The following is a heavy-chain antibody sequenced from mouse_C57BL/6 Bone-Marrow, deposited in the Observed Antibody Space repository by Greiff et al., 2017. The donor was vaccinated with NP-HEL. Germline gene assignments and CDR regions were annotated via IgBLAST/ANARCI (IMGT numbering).Heavy chain of an antibody. CDR3: AREYGGNCGGGFDY. CDR2: IYPGDGDT. D-gene: IGHD2-1*01. V-gene: IGHV1-82*01. CDR1: GYAFSSSW. Sequence: VQLQQSGPELVKPGASVKISCKASGYAFSSSWMNWVKQRPGKGLEWIGRIYPGDGDTNYNGKFKGKATLTADKSSSTAYMQLSSLTSEDSAVYFCAREYGGNCGGGFDYGGQGTTLTVSS. J-gene: IGHJ2*01.